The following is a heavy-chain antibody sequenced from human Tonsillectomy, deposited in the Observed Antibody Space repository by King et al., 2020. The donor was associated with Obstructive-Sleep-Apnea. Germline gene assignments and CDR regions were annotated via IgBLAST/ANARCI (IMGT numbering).Heavy chain of an antibody. J-gene: IGHJ4*02. D-gene: IGHD6-13*01. CDR1: GYTFTNYD. Sequence: QLVQSGAEVKKPGASVKVSCKASGYTFTNYDINWVRQATGQGLEWMGWMNPNSGNRGYAQKFQGRVTMTRNTSINTAYMELSSLRSEDTAVCYCARGDVRQRLVLNYWGQGTLVTVSS. V-gene: IGHV1-8*01. CDR3: ARGDVRQRLVLNY. CDR2: MNPNSGNR.